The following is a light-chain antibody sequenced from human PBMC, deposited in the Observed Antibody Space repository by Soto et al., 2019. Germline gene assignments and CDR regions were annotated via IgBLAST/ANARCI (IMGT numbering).Light chain of an antibody. CDR1: QDIRRF. CDR3: LQHNSYPYT. CDR2: DTS. Sequence: DVQMTQSPSAMSASVGDRVTITCRASQDIRRFVAWFQQKPGKAPERLIYDTSTLQVGVPSRFSGGGSGTEFTLAISGLQPEDFATYDCLQHNSYPYTFGQGTKLEIK. J-gene: IGKJ2*01. V-gene: IGKV1-17*03.